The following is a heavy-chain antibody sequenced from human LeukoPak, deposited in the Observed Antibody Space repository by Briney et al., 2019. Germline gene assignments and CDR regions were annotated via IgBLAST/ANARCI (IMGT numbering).Heavy chain of an antibody. CDR3: VKGAKYSGSSVDYFYMDV. CDR1: GFTFTTHA. Sequence: PGGSLRLSCAGSGFTFTTHAMGWVRQAPEKGLEWVAVISGSGDNTYHADSVKGRFIISRDNSNNTLSVQMNSLRAEDTAVYYCVKGAKYSGSSVDYFYMDVWAKGTTVTVSS. J-gene: IGHJ6*03. D-gene: IGHD1-26*01. V-gene: IGHV3-23*01. CDR2: ISGSGDNT.